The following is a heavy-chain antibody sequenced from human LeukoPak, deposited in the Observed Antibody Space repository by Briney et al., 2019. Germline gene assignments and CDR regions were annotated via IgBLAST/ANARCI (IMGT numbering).Heavy chain of an antibody. CDR1: GFTFSSYW. V-gene: IGHV3-7*01. J-gene: IGHJ4*02. CDR3: ARGLPPVTRVH. Sequence: GGSLRLSCAASGFTFSSYWMSWVRQAPGKGLEWVADIKQDGSEKYYVDSVKGRFTISRDNAKNSLYLQMNSLRAEDTAEYYCARGLPPVTRVHWGQGTLVTVSS. D-gene: IGHD2-2*01. CDR2: IKQDGSEK.